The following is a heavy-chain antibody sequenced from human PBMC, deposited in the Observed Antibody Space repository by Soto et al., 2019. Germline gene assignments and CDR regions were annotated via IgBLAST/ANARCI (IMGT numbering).Heavy chain of an antibody. Sequence: GGSLRLSCAASGFTFSSYSMNWVRQAPGKGLEWVSYISSSSSTIYYADSVKGRFTISRDNAKNSLYLQMNSLRAEDTAVYYCARDYYGSGSKEVYFDYWGQGTLVTVSS. CDR2: ISSSSSTI. V-gene: IGHV3-48*01. CDR1: GFTFSSYS. CDR3: ARDYYGSGSKEVYFDY. J-gene: IGHJ4*02. D-gene: IGHD3-10*01.